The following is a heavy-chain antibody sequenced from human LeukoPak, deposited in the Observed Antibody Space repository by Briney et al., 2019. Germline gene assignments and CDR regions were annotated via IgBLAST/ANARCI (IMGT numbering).Heavy chain of an antibody. CDR2: IFGSGGSP. Sequence: GTLRLNCEASGFTFCSNAMYWVRQAPGNGLEWVAGIFGSGGSPHYADSVRGRFTISRDNSKNTVYLQINSLRADDTAVYYCGKTTTGYSSGQKPAWPVDSWGQGTLVTVSS. V-gene: IGHV3-23*01. J-gene: IGHJ4*02. CDR1: GFTFCSNA. D-gene: IGHD5-18*01. CDR3: GKTTTGYSSGQKPAWPVDS.